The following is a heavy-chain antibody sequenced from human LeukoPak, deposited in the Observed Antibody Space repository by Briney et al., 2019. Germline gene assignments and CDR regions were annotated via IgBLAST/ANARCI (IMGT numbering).Heavy chain of an antibody. V-gene: IGHV4-59*01. Sequence: SETLSLTCTLSGGSISSYYWSWIRQPPGKGLEWIGYIYYSGSTNYNPSLKSRVTISVDTSKNQFSLKLSSVTAADTAVYYCARDLNGGYYFDYWGQGTLVTVSS. CDR3: ARDLNGGYYFDY. CDR2: IYYSGST. CDR1: GGSISSYY. J-gene: IGHJ4*02. D-gene: IGHD1-1*01.